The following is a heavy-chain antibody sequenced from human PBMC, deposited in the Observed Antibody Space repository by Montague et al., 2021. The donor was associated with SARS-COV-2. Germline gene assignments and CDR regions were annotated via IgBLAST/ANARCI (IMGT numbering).Heavy chain of an antibody. V-gene: IGHV4-39*01. J-gene: IGHJ4*02. D-gene: IGHD2-15*01. CDR3: ANADRCSRGSCYSPFDS. Sequence: SETLSLTCTVSGDSVKTNLYYWGWIRQPPGKGLEWIGNIYYTGTTYYNPSLKSRVTMSVDTSKNQFSLKLTSVTAADTAVYYCANADRCSRGSCYSPFDSWGQGSLVTVSS. CDR1: GDSVKTNLYY. CDR2: IYYTGTT.